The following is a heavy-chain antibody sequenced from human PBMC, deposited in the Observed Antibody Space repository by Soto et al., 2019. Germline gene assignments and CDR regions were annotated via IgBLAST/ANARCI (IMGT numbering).Heavy chain of an antibody. CDR3: AKRRGAGGHFDY. CDR2: VSIGGST. J-gene: IGHJ4*02. CDR1: GFTFSSYA. V-gene: IGHV3-23*01. D-gene: IGHD2-15*01. Sequence: SLRLSCAASGFTFSSYAMGWVRQGPGKGLEWVAVVSIGGSTHYADSVRGRFTISRDNSKNTLSLQMNSLTAEDTAVYFCAKRRGAGGHFDYWGQGALVTVSS.